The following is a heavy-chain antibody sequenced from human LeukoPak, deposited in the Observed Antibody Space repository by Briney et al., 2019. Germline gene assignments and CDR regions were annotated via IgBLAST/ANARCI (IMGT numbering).Heavy chain of an antibody. Sequence: SVKVSCKASGGTFSSYAISWVRQATGQGLEWMGGIIPIFGTANYAQKFQGRVTITADESTSTAYMELSSLRSEDTAVYYCARDAWFGELSPPGYNWFDPWGQGTLVTVSS. CDR1: GGTFSSYA. CDR3: ARDAWFGELSPPGYNWFDP. D-gene: IGHD3-10*01. J-gene: IGHJ5*02. CDR2: IIPIFGTA. V-gene: IGHV1-69*13.